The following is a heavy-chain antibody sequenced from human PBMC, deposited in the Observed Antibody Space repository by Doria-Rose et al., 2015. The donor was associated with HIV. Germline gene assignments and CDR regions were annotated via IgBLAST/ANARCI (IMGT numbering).Heavy chain of an antibody. J-gene: IGHJ4*02. CDR1: GVSLSSPGMG. Sequence: ESGPVLVKPTETLTLTCTVSGVSLSSPGMGVGWIRQPPGKALEWPANIFSDDERSYKTSLKSRLTVSRGTSKSQVALTMTDMDPVDTATYYCARIKSSRWYHKYYFDFWGQGTLVIVSA. V-gene: IGHV2-26*01. D-gene: IGHD6-13*01. CDR2: IFSDDER. CDR3: ARIKSSRWYHKYYFDF.